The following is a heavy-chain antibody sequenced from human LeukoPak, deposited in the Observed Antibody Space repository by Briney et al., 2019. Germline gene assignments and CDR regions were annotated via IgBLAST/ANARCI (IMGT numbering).Heavy chain of an antibody. J-gene: IGHJ5*02. CDR3: ARVGSYEEGGWFDP. CDR2: INHSGST. D-gene: IGHD3-16*01. Sequence: SETLSLTCAVYGGSFSGYYWSWIRQPPGKGLEWIGEINHSGSTNYNPSLKSRVTISVDTSKNQFSLKLSSVTAADTAVYYCARVGSYEEGGWFDPWGQGTLVTVSS. CDR1: GGSFSGYY. V-gene: IGHV4-34*01.